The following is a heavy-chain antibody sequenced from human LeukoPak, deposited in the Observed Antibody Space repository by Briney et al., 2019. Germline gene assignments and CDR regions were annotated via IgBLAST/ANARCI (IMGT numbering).Heavy chain of an antibody. D-gene: IGHD2-2*01. Sequence: GASVKVSCKASGYTFTSYGISWVRQAPGQGLEWMGWISAYNGNTNYAQKLQGRVTMTTDTSTSTAYMELRSLRSDDTAVYYCARDRYSYCSSTNCLNAFDIWGQGTMVTVS. CDR2: ISAYNGNT. J-gene: IGHJ3*02. V-gene: IGHV1-18*01. CDR1: GYTFTSYG. CDR3: ARDRYSYCSSTNCLNAFDI.